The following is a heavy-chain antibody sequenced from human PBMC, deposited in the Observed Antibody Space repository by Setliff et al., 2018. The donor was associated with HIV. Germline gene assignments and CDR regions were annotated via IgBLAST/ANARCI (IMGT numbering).Heavy chain of an antibody. Sequence: GASVKVSCKASGYTFTSYGISWVRQAPGQGLEWMGWISAYNGNTNYAQKFQGRVTMTRNTSISTAYMELSSLTSEDTAVYYCARGRRNYFYYYYYYMDVWGKGTTVTVSS. CDR2: ISAYNGNT. J-gene: IGHJ6*03. V-gene: IGHV1-18*01. D-gene: IGHD1-7*01. CDR3: ARGRRNYFYYYYYYMDV. CDR1: GYTFTSYG.